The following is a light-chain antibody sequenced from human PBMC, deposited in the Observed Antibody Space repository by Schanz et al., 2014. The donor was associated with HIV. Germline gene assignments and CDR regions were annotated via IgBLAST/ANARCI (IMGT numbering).Light chain of an antibody. Sequence: QSVLTQPPSVSGAPGQRVTISCTGSRSNIGAGYDVHWYQQLPGTAPKLLIYVNTNRPSGVPDRFSGSKSVTSASLAITGLRAEDEADYYCASWNVSLKGRVFGGGTKLTVL. V-gene: IGLV1-40*01. CDR1: RSNIGAGYD. CDR3: ASWNVSLKGRV. CDR2: VNT. J-gene: IGLJ3*02.